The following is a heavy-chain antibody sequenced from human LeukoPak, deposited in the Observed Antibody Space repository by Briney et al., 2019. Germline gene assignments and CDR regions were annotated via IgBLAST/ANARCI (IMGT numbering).Heavy chain of an antibody. V-gene: IGHV1-69*13. CDR1: GGTFSSYA. CDR2: IIPIFGTA. Sequence: SVKVSCKASGGTFSSYAISWVRQAPGQGLEWMGGIIPIFGTANYAQKFQGRVTITADESTSTAYMELSSLRSEDTAVYYCAAGAARRYYYYYMDVWGKGTTVTVSS. CDR3: AAGAARRYYYYYMDV. J-gene: IGHJ6*03. D-gene: IGHD6-6*01.